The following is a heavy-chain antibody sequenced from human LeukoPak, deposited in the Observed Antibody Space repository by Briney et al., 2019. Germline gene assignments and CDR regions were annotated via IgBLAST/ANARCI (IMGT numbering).Heavy chain of an antibody. CDR3: ARDPGQQLPRGGAFDI. J-gene: IGHJ3*02. CDR2: IWYGGSNK. CDR1: GFTVSSNH. V-gene: IGHV3-33*08. Sequence: GGSLRLSCAASGFTVSSNHMSWVRQAPGKGLEWVAVIWYGGSNKYYADSVKGRFTISRDNSKNTLYLQMNSLRAEDTAVYYCARDPGQQLPRGGAFDIWGQGTMVTVSS. D-gene: IGHD6-13*01.